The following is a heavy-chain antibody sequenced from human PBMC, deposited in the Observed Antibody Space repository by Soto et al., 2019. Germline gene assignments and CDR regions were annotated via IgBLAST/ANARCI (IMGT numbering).Heavy chain of an antibody. CDR1: GGSISSGDYY. D-gene: IGHD4-17*01. V-gene: IGHV4-30-4*01. Sequence: SETLSLTCTVSGGSISSGDYYWRWIRQPPGKGLDLIGYIYYSGITYYNPSLKSRVTISVDTSKNQFSLKLSSVTAADTAVYYCGRVTTVTTWFDPWGQGTLVTVSA. J-gene: IGHJ5*02. CDR3: GRVTTVTTWFDP. CDR2: IYYSGIT.